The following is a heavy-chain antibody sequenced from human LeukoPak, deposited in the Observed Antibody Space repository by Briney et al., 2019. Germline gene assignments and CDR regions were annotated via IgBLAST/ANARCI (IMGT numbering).Heavy chain of an antibody. J-gene: IGHJ3*02. Sequence: GGSLRLSCAASGFTFSSCTMSWVRQAPGKGLEWVSAISGSGGSTYYADSVKGRFTISRDNSKNTVDLQMNTLRAEDTAVYYCAKRDNNDYYTGLHVFDIWGQGTLVTVSS. V-gene: IGHV3-23*01. CDR3: AKRDNNDYYTGLHVFDI. D-gene: IGHD3-22*01. CDR2: ISGSGGST. CDR1: GFTFSSCT.